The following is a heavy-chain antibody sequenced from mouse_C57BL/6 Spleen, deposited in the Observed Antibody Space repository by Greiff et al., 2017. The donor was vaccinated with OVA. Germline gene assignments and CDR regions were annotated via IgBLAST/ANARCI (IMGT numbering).Heavy chain of an antibody. V-gene: IGHV5-9-1*02. Sequence: EVKVVESGEGLVKPGGSLKLSCAASGFTFSSYAMSWVRQTPEKRLEWVAYISSGGDYIYYADTVKGRFTISRDNARNTLYLQMSSLKSEDTAMYYCTRARSYGNSDYWGQGTTLTVSS. CDR3: TRARSYGNSDY. CDR1: GFTFSSYA. J-gene: IGHJ2*01. CDR2: ISSGGDYI. D-gene: IGHD2-1*01.